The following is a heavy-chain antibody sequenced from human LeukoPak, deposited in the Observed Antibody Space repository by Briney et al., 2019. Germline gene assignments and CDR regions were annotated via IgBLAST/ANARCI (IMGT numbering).Heavy chain of an antibody. CDR3: ASAFGEPLYYFGS. Sequence: GGSLRLSCAASGFTFSSHWMHWVRQAPGKGLVWVSRINSDGSSTSYVDSVKGRFTISRDNAKNTLYLQMNSLRAEDTAVYYCASAFGEPLYYFGSWGQGTLVTVS. CDR2: INSDGSST. CDR1: GFTFSSHW. D-gene: IGHD3-10*01. V-gene: IGHV3-74*01. J-gene: IGHJ4*02.